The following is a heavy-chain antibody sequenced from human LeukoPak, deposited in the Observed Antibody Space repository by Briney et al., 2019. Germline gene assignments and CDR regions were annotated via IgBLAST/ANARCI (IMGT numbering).Heavy chain of an antibody. D-gene: IGHD3-16*01. V-gene: IGHV1-69*13. CDR3: ARGEELQYGGVDY. CDR1: GGTFSSYA. Sequence: SVTVSCMASGGTFSSYAISWVRQAPGQGLEWMGGIIPIFGTANYAQKFQGRVTITADESTSTAYMELSSLRSEDTAVYYCARGEELQYGGVDYWGQGTLVTVSS. CDR2: IIPIFGTA. J-gene: IGHJ4*02.